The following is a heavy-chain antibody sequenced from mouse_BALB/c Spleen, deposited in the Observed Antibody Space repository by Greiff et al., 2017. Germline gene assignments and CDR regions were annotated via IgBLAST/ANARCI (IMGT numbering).Heavy chain of an antibody. CDR3: ARFYYGFDY. CDR1: GFTFSSYT. V-gene: IGHV5-12-2*01. Sequence: EVKVEESGGGLVQPGGSLKLSCAASGFTFSSYTMSWVRQTPEKRLEWVAYISNGGGSTYYPDTVKGRFTISRDNAKNTLYLQMSSLKSEDTAMYYCARFYYGFDYWGQGTTLTVSS. CDR2: ISNGGGST. D-gene: IGHD2-2*01. J-gene: IGHJ2*01.